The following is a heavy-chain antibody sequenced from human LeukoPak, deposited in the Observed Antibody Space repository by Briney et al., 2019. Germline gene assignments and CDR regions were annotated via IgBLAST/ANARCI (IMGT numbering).Heavy chain of an antibody. V-gene: IGHV4-59*08. J-gene: IGHJ5*02. CDR2: ISYSGGT. CDR3: ARRVIMSAAGVPDTWLDP. D-gene: IGHD2-8*01. CDR1: GGSISSPY. Sequence: PSGTLSLTCTVSGGSISSPYWSWIRQPPGKGLEWIGYISYSGGTKYNPSLQSRVTISIDTSKSQFSLNLSSVTAADTAVYYCARRVIMSAAGVPDTWLDPWGQGILVTVSS.